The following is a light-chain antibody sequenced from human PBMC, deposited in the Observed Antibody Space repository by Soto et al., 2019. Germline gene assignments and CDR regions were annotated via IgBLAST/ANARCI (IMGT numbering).Light chain of an antibody. CDR1: QSILSW. Sequence: DIQMTQSPSTLSASVGDRVTITCRASQSILSWLAWYQQKPGKAPKLLIYKASSLESGVPSRFSGSGSGTEFTLTISRLQPDDFATYYCQQYSTYSRTFGQGPRWIS. CDR2: KAS. CDR3: QQYSTYSRT. V-gene: IGKV1-5*03. J-gene: IGKJ1*01.